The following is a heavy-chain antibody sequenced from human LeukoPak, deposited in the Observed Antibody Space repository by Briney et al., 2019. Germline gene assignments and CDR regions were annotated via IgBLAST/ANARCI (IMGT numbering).Heavy chain of an antibody. J-gene: IGHJ3*02. D-gene: IGHD5-12*01. CDR1: GFTFSSYA. V-gene: IGHV3-30-3*01. CDR3: AISGYDYDRAFDI. Sequence: GGSLRLSCAASGFTFSSYAMQWVRQAPGKGLEWVAVISHDGGKKYYTDSVKGRITISRDNSKNTLYLQMNSLRAEDTAVYYCAISGYDYDRAFDIWGRGTMVTVSS. CDR2: ISHDGGKK.